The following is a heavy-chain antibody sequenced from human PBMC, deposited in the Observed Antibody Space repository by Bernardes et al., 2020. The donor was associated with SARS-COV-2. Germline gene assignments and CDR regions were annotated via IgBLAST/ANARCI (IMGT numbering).Heavy chain of an antibody. CDR2: ISGYNSDT. CDR1: GYTFTGFG. CDR3: ARAGKKITAYDFWSGSNKYYFDY. D-gene: IGHD3-3*01. Sequence: ASMKVSCKASGYTFTGFGISWVRQAPGQGLEWMGWISGYNSDTNYAQNLQGRVTMTIDTSTSTAYMELRSLRSADTAVFYCARAGKKITAYDFWSGSNKYYFDYWGQGTLVTVSS. V-gene: IGHV1-18*01. J-gene: IGHJ4*02.